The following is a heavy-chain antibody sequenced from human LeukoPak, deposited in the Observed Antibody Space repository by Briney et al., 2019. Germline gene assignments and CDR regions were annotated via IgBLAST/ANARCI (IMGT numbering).Heavy chain of an antibody. Sequence: SETLSLTCTVSGGSISSYYWSWIRQPAGKGLEWIGRIYTSGSTNYNPSLKSRVTMSVDTSKNQFSPKLSSVTAADTAVYYCARDGRSDLPFSIAASYYFDYWGQGTLVTVSS. D-gene: IGHD6-6*01. CDR3: ARDGRSDLPFSIAASYYFDY. CDR2: IYTSGST. J-gene: IGHJ4*02. CDR1: GGSISSYY. V-gene: IGHV4-4*07.